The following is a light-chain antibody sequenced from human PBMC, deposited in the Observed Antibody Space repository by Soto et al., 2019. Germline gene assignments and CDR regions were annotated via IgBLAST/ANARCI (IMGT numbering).Light chain of an antibody. V-gene: IGLV2-14*03. J-gene: IGLJ1*01. CDR2: DVT. CDR3: SSYTISSTYV. Sequence: QSVLAQPASVSGSPGQSTTISCTGTASDVGGYHYVSWYQQYPGKAPKLMIYDVTNRPSGVSDRFSGSKSGNTASLTISGLQAEDEADYYCSSYTISSTYVFGTGTKVTVL. CDR1: ASDVGGYHY.